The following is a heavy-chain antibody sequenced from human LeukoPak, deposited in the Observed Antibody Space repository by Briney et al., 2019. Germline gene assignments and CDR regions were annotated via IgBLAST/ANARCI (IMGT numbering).Heavy chain of an antibody. J-gene: IGHJ6*03. V-gene: IGHV4-39*07. CDR2: IYYSGST. Sequence: MPSETLSLTCTVSGGSISSSSYYWGWIRQPPGKGLEWIGSIYYSGSTYYNPSLKSRVTISVDTSKNQFSLKLSSVTAADTAVYYCARVPRSYYYYYYMDVWGKGTTVTVSS. CDR1: GGSISSSSYY. CDR3: ARVPRSYYYYYYMDV.